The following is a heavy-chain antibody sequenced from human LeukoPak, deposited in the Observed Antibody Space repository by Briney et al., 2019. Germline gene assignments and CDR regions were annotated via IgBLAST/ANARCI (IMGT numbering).Heavy chain of an antibody. CDR1: GGSFSGYY. Sequence: SETLSLTCAVYGGSFSGYYWSWIRQPPGEGLEWIGEINHSGSTNYNPSLKSRVTISVDTSKNQFSLKLSSVTAADTAVYYCARGIVGATTYPYWGQGTLVTVSS. CDR3: ARGIVGATTYPY. V-gene: IGHV4-34*01. CDR2: INHSGST. J-gene: IGHJ4*02. D-gene: IGHD1-26*01.